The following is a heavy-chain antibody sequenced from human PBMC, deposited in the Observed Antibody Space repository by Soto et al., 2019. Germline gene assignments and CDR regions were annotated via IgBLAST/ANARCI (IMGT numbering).Heavy chain of an antibody. Sequence: EVQLVESGGGLVQPGGSLRLSCAASGFTFNSNSMNWVRQAPGKGLEWVSIISSSSSTIYYADSVKGRFTISRDNAKNSLYLQMNSLRDEDTAVYYCARDEPDDFWSGYPRLFIHGMDVWGQGTTVTVSS. V-gene: IGHV3-48*02. CDR1: GFTFNSNS. D-gene: IGHD3-3*01. J-gene: IGHJ6*02. CDR3: ARDEPDDFWSGYPRLFIHGMDV. CDR2: ISSSSSTI.